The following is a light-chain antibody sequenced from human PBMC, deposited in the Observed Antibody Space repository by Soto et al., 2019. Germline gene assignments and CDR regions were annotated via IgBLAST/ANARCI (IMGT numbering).Light chain of an antibody. CDR1: QAVNTR. V-gene: IGKV3-11*01. Sequence: EIVLTQSPATLSSFPGDRVTLSCRASQAVNTRLAWYQHKPGQAPRLLIYLASNRAAGVPARFSGSGSGTDFTLTISSLEPEDVAVYYCQQRSDWPLTFGGGTKVEIK. J-gene: IGKJ4*01. CDR2: LAS. CDR3: QQRSDWPLT.